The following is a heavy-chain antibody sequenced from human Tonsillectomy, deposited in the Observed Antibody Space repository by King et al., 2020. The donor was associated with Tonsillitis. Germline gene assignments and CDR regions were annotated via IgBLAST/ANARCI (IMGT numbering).Heavy chain of an antibody. Sequence: VQLQESGPGLVKPSETLSLTCTVSGGSFSSYYWSWIRQPPGKGLEWIGYIYYSGSTNYNPSLKSRVTISVDMSKNQFSLKLSSVTAADTAVYYCARGRCISPWGGSGSSYFNYWGQGTLVTVSS. CDR2: IYYSGST. CDR1: GGSFSSYY. V-gene: IGHV4-59*01. J-gene: IGHJ4*02. CDR3: ARGRCISPWGGSGSSYFNY. D-gene: IGHD3-10*01.